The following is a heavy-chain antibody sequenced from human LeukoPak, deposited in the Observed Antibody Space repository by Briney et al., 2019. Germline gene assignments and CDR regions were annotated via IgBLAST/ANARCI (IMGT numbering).Heavy chain of an antibody. Sequence: SETLSLTCAVSGYSISSGYYWGWIRQPPGKGLEWIGSIYHSGSTYYNPFLKSRVTISVDTSKNQFSLKLSSVTAADTAVYYCARLRSGLNWFDPWGQGTLVTVSP. V-gene: IGHV4-38-2*01. CDR2: IYHSGST. CDR1: GYSISSGYY. D-gene: IGHD3-3*01. CDR3: ARLRSGLNWFDP. J-gene: IGHJ5*02.